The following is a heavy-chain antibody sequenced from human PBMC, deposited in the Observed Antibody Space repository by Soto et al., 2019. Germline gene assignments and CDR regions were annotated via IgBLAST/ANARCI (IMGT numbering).Heavy chain of an antibody. CDR1: GFTFSSYG. Sequence: QVQLVESGGGVVQPGRSLRLSCAASGFTFSSYGMHWVRQAPGKGLEWVAVISYDGSNKYYADSVKGRFTISRDNSKNTLYLQMNSLRAEETAVYYCAKRGYDILTGYPGGYYYYYMDVWGKGTTVTVSS. V-gene: IGHV3-30*18. CDR3: AKRGYDILTGYPGGYYYYYMDV. D-gene: IGHD3-9*01. CDR2: ISYDGSNK. J-gene: IGHJ6*03.